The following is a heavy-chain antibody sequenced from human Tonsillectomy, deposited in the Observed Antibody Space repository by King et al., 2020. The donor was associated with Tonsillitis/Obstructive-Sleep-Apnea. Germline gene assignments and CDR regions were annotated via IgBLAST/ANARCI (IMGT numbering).Heavy chain of an antibody. V-gene: IGHV4-34*01. J-gene: IGHJ4*02. Sequence: VQLQQWGAGLLKPSEPLSLTCAVYGGSFSGYYWSWIRQPPGKGLEWIGEINHSGSTNYNPSLKSRVTISVDTSKNQFSLKLSSVTAADTAVYYCARGPRVTMVRGVIIPPPFDYWGQGTLVTVSS. CDR2: INHSGST. D-gene: IGHD3-10*01. CDR3: ARGPRVTMVRGVIIPPPFDY. CDR1: GGSFSGYY.